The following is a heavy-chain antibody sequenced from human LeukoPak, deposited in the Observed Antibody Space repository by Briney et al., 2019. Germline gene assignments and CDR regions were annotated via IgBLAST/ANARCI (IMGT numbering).Heavy chain of an antibody. V-gene: IGHV4-59*01. CDR3: AREIAARPVGYYYYGTDV. Sequence: SETLSLTCTVSGGSISSYYWSWIRQPPGKGLEWIGYIYYSGSTNYNPSLKSRVTISVDTSKNQFSLKLSSVTAADTAVYYCAREIAARPVGYYYYGTDVWGQGTTVTVSS. J-gene: IGHJ6*02. D-gene: IGHD6-6*01. CDR1: GGSISSYY. CDR2: IYYSGST.